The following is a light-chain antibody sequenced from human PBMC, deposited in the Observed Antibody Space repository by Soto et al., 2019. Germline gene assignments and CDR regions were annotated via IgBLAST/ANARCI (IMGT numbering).Light chain of an antibody. CDR3: QSYDSSLSGSV. J-gene: IGLJ2*01. V-gene: IGLV1-40*01. Sequence: QLVLTQPPSVSGAPGQRVTISCTGSSSNIGAGYDVHWYQQLPGTAPKLLIYGNSNRPSGVPDRFSGSKSGTSASLAITGLQAEDEADYYCQSYDSSLSGSVFGGGTKDTVL. CDR2: GNS. CDR1: SSNIGAGYD.